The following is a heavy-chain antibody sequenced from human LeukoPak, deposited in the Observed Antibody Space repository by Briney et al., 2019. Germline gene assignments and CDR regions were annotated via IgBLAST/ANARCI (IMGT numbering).Heavy chain of an antibody. CDR1: GFTVSNTY. D-gene: IGHD2-15*01. CDR3: ASDSYSPEYFQH. V-gene: IGHV3-66*01. Sequence: GGSLRLSCAASGFTVSNTYMSWVRQAPGKGLEWVSIIYSDGRTYYADSVKGRFTISRDNSKNTLYLQMNSLRAEDTAVYYCASDSYSPEYFQHWGQGTLVTVSS. J-gene: IGHJ1*01. CDR2: IYSDGRT.